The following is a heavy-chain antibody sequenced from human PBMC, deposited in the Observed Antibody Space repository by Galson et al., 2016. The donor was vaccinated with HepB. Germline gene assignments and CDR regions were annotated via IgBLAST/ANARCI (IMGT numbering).Heavy chain of an antibody. D-gene: IGHD6-19*01. CDR2: VGTGHFT. CDR1: GFTFTDYL. Sequence: SLRLSCATSGFTFTDYLMTWVRQAPGKGLEWVSTVGTGHFTHYADSVKGRFIVSRDNSENTLYLQMNSLRADDTALYFCAREGYSSGHCGAFDIWGRGTVVAVSS. CDR3: AREGYSSGHCGAFDI. J-gene: IGHJ3*02. V-gene: IGHV3-23*01.